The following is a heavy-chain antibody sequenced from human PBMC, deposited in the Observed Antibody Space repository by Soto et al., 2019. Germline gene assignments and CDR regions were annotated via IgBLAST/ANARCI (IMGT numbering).Heavy chain of an antibody. Sequence: GGSLRLSCAASGFTFSNYGMHWVRQAPGKGLEWVAVISYDGSNKYYADSVKGRFTISRDNSKNTLYLQMNSLRAEDTAVYYCAKDKSQWRAGAFDIWGQGTMVTVSS. CDR3: AKDKSQWRAGAFDI. CDR2: ISYDGSNK. CDR1: GFTFSNYG. D-gene: IGHD6-19*01. V-gene: IGHV3-30*18. J-gene: IGHJ3*02.